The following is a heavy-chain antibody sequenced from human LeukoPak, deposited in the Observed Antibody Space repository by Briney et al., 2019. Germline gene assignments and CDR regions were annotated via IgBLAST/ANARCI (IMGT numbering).Heavy chain of an antibody. Sequence: SETLSLTCTVSGGSISSSSYYWGWIRQPPGKGLEWIGYIYYSGSTNYNPSLKSRVTISVDTSKNQFSLKLSSVTAADTAVYYCARHSTGYYGSGSYSDWGQGTLVTVSS. CDR2: IYYSGST. J-gene: IGHJ4*02. CDR3: ARHSTGYYGSGSYSD. CDR1: GGSISSSSYY. D-gene: IGHD3-10*01. V-gene: IGHV4-61*05.